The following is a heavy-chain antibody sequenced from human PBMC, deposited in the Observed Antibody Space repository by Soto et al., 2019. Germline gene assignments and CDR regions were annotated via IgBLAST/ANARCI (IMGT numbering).Heavy chain of an antibody. D-gene: IGHD3-9*01. V-gene: IGHV1-46*01. J-gene: IGHJ6*02. CDR3: ARALVAHYYYYGMDV. CDR1: GYTFTSYY. CDR2: INPSGGST. Sequence: EASVKVSCKASGYTFTSYYMHWVRQAPGQGLEWMGIINPSGGSTSYAQKFQGRVTMTRDTSTSTVYMELSSLRSEDTAVCYCARALVAHYYYYGMDVWGQGXTVTVSS.